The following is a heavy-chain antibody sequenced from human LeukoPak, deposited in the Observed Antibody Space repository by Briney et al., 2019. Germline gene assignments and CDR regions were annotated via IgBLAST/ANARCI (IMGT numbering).Heavy chain of an antibody. J-gene: IGHJ4*02. CDR3: ARATSGYYFDF. D-gene: IGHD3-22*01. Sequence: SETLSLTCTVSGGSIGSYYWIWIRQPPGKGLEWIGYVSYSGSTNYNPSLKRRVIMSVDKYKNQFSLKLSSVTAADTAVYFCARATSGYYFDFWDQGTLVTVSS. V-gene: IGHV4-59*01. CDR1: GGSIGSYY. CDR2: VSYSGST.